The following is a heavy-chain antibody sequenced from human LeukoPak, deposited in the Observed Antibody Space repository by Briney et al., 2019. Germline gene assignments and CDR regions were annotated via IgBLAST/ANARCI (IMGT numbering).Heavy chain of an antibody. CDR1: GFSFSGAW. D-gene: IGHD2-15*01. V-gene: IGHV3-15*01. J-gene: IGHJ4*02. Sequence: GGSLRLSCATSGFSFSGAWLSWVRQAPGKGLEWIGRIQHGGTTDYAAPVKGRFTISRDDSKATLYLQMNSLKTEDTAIYYCTTVTPFYLGGQGTLVTVSS. CDR3: TTVTPFYL. CDR2: IQHGGTT.